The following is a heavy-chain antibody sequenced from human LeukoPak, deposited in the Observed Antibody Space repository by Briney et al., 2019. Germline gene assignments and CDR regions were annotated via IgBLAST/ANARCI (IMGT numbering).Heavy chain of an antibody. CDR2: IYYSGST. J-gene: IGHJ4*02. V-gene: IGHV4-59*11. CDR3: ARASSGNYSEY. CDR1: GGSISSHY. D-gene: IGHD6-19*01. Sequence: SETLSLTCTVSGGSISSHYWSWIRQPPGKGLEWIGYIYYSGSTNYNPSLKSRVTISRDTSKNQFSLKLSSVTAEDTAVYYCARASSGNYSEYWGQGNLVIVYS.